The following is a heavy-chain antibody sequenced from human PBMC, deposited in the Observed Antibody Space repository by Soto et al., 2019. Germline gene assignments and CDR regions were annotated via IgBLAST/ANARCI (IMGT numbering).Heavy chain of an antibody. J-gene: IGHJ5*02. V-gene: IGHV3-66*01. CDR3: ARDKEVAARPGWFDP. CDR1: GFTVSNNY. D-gene: IGHD6-6*01. CDR2: IYSGGNT. Sequence: GGSLRLSCAASGFTVSNNYMSWVRQAPGKGLEWVAVIYSGGNTYYADSVKGRFTISRDNSKNMLYLQMNSLRAEDTAVYYCARDKEVAARPGWFDPWGQGTLVTVSS.